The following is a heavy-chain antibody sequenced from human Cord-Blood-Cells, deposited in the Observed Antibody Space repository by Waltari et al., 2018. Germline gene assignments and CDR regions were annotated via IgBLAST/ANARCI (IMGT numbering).Heavy chain of an antibody. CDR1: GFTFSSYE. J-gene: IGHJ4*02. V-gene: IGHV3-48*03. Sequence: EVQLVESGGGLVQPGGSLRLSCAASGFTFSSYEMNWVRQAPGKGLGWVSYSSSSGSTIYYADTVKGRFTISRDNAKNSLYLQMNSLRAEDTAVYYCARMSYYYGSGSYYYWGQGTLVTVSS. CDR3: ARMSYYYGSGSYYY. CDR2: SSSSGSTI. D-gene: IGHD3-10*01.